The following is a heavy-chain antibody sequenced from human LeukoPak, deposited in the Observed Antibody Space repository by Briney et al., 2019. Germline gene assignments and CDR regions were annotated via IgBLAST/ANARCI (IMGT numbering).Heavy chain of an antibody. V-gene: IGHV3-33*08. Sequence: GGSLRLSCAASGFTFSSYWMHWVRQAPGKGLEWVANIWYGGSNKNYADSVKGRFTVSRDNSKNTLYLQMNSLRTEDTAVYYCARDIHYSTFGVDYWGQGTLVTVSS. CDR1: GFTFSSYW. J-gene: IGHJ4*02. CDR3: ARDIHYSTFGVDY. CDR2: IWYGGSNK. D-gene: IGHD3-3*02.